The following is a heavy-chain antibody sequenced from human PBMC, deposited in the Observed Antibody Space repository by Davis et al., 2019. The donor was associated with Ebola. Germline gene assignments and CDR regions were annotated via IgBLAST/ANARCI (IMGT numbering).Heavy chain of an antibody. J-gene: IGHJ5*02. V-gene: IGHV1-69*05. CDR1: GGTFSSYA. CDR3: ARDGRRLQVKVNWFDP. Sequence: AASVKVSCKASGGTFSSYAISWVRQAPGQGLEWMGGIIPIFGTANYAQKLQGRVTMTTDTSTSTAYMELRSLRSDDTAVYYCARDGRRLQVKVNWFDPWGQGTLVTVSS. D-gene: IGHD4-17*01. CDR2: IIPIFGTA.